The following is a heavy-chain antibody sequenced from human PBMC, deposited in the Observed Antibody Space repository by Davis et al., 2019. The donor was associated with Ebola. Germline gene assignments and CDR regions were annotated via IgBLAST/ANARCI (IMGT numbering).Heavy chain of an antibody. CDR3: ARGRGRWLRSASIGY. Sequence: SQTLSLTCAVYGGSFSGYFWSWIRQSPGKGLEWIGDITHSGSTNYNPSLKSRVSMSVDTSKNQFSLKLSSVTAADTAVYYCARGRGRWLRSASIGYWGQGTLVTVSS. J-gene: IGHJ4*02. V-gene: IGHV4-34*01. CDR2: ITHSGST. CDR1: GGSFSGYF. D-gene: IGHD5-12*01.